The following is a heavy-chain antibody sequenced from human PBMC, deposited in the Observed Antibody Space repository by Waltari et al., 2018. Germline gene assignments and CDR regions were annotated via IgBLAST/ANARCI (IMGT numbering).Heavy chain of an antibody. CDR3: ARDSGKYLDP. D-gene: IGHD6-25*01. J-gene: IGHJ5*02. Sequence: QVQLQESGPGLVKTSETLSLTCIVSGGSISAYHWSWIRQTPGKGLEWIGQIFYSRSTNYNPSLKSRVTITIDMPKNQFSLKLSSVAAADTAVYYCARDSGKYLDPWGQGTLVTVSS. CDR2: IFYSRST. V-gene: IGHV4-59*01. CDR1: GGSISAYH.